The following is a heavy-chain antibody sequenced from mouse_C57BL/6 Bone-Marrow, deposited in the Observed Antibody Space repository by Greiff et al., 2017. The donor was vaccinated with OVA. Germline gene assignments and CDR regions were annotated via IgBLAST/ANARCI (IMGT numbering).Heavy chain of an antibody. V-gene: IGHV5-9-1*02. CDR3: TRGRGTGDWYFDV. CDR2: ISSGGDYI. J-gene: IGHJ1*03. D-gene: IGHD1-1*02. Sequence: EVKLMESGEGLVKPGGSLKLSCAASGFTFSSYAMSWVRQTPEKRLEWVAYISSGGDYIYYADTVKGRFTISRDNARNTLYLQMSSLKSEDTAMYYCTRGRGTGDWYFDVWGTGTTVTVSS. CDR1: GFTFSSYA.